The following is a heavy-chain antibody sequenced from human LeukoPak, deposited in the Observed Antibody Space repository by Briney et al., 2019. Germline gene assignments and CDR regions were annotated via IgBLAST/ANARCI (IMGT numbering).Heavy chain of an antibody. V-gene: IGHV3-48*03. CDR3: ARVGAAAPDYYFDY. CDR1: GFTFSSYE. CDR2: ISSSGSTI. D-gene: IGHD6-13*01. J-gene: IGHJ4*02. Sequence: PGGSLRLSCAASGFTFSSYEMNWVRQAPGKGLEWVSYISSSGSTIYYVDSVKGRFTISRDNAKNSLYLQMNSLRAEDTAVYYCARVGAAAPDYYFDYWGQGTLVTVSS.